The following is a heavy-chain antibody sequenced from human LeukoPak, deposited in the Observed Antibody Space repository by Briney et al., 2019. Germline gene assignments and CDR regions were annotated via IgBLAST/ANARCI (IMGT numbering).Heavy chain of an antibody. V-gene: IGHV3-7*01. Sequence: GGSLRLSCAASGFSFSSYLMSWVRQAPGKGLEWVANIMQDGSGKYYVDSVKGRFTISRDNAKNSLYLQMNDLRAEDTAIYYCATDSFSFGDLNPGPWGQGTLVTVTS. CDR3: ATDSFSFGDLNPGP. D-gene: IGHD3-16*01. CDR2: IMQDGSGK. J-gene: IGHJ5*02. CDR1: GFSFSSYL.